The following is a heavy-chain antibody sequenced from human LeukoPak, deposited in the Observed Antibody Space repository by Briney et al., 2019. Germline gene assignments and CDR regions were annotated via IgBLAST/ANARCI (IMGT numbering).Heavy chain of an antibody. V-gene: IGHV3-66*01. J-gene: IGHJ4*02. Sequence: GGSLRLSCAASGFTVSSNYMSWVRQAPGKGLEWVSVIYSGGSTYYADSVKGRFTISRDNAKNSLYLQMNSLRAEDTAVYYCASDYYDSLDYWGQGTLVTVSS. D-gene: IGHD3-22*01. CDR2: IYSGGST. CDR1: GFTVSSNY. CDR3: ASDYYDSLDY.